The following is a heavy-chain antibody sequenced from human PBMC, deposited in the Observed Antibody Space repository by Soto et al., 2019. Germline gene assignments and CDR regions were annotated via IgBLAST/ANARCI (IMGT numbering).Heavy chain of an antibody. CDR1: GGSISSYY. CDR2: IYYSGST. Sequence: SETLSLTCTVSGGSISSYYWSWIRQPPGKGLEWIGYIYYSGSTNYNPSLKSRVTISVDTSKNQFSLKLSSVTAADTAVYYCASKGDYGYFDYWGQGTLVTVSS. V-gene: IGHV4-59*08. J-gene: IGHJ4*02. D-gene: IGHD4-17*01. CDR3: ASKGDYGYFDY.